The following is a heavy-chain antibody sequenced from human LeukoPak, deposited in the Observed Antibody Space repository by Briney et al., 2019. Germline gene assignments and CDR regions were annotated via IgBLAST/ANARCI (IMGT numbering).Heavy chain of an antibody. D-gene: IGHD3-10*01. Sequence: SETLSLTCAVYGGSFSGYYWSWIRQPPGKGLEWIGEINHSGSTNYNPSLKSRVTISVDTSKNQFSLKLSSVTAADTAVYYCAGLGFGELLYPGWGQGILVTVSS. V-gene: IGHV4-34*01. CDR2: INHSGST. CDR3: AGLGFGELLYPG. J-gene: IGHJ4*02. CDR1: GGSFSGYY.